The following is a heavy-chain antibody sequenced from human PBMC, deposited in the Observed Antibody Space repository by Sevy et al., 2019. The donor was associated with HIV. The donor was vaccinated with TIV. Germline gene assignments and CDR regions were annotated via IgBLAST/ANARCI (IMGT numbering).Heavy chain of an antibody. V-gene: IGHV1-18*01. CDR3: ARERQQLGPFDY. J-gene: IGHJ4*02. CDR2: ISAYNGNT. D-gene: IGHD6-13*01. CDR1: GYTFTSYG. Sequence: ASVKVSCKASGYTFTSYGISWVRQAPGQGPEWMGWISAYNGNTNYAQKLQGRVTMTTDTSTSTAYMELRSLSSDDTAVYYCARERQQLGPFDYWGQGTLVTVSS.